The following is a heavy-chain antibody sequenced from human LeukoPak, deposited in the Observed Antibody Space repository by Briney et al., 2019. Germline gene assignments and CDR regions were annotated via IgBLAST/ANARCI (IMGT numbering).Heavy chain of an antibody. J-gene: IGHJ4*02. CDR3: AKDSAYYDSSGDYFDS. CDR2: ISYDGGTT. D-gene: IGHD3-22*01. Sequence: GGSLRLSCAASGFTFRMFAMHWVRQTPGKGLEWVAVISYDGGTTYYRDSVKGRFTISRDDSKNTLYLQMSTLRSDDTAVYYCAKDSAYYDSSGDYFDSWGQGTLVTVSS. CDR1: GFTFRMFA. V-gene: IGHV3-30*18.